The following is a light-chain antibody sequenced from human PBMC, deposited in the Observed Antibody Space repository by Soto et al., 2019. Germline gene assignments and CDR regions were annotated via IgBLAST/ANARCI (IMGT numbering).Light chain of an antibody. CDR1: ESVSSNY. CDR3: QQYGRSLYT. J-gene: IGKJ2*01. CDR2: GAS. V-gene: IGKV3-20*01. Sequence: EIVLTQSPGTLSLSPGERATLSCRASESVSSNYLAWYQQKPGQAPWLLIYGASSRATGIPDRFSGSGSGTDFTLTISRLEPEDFAVYYCQQYGRSLYTFGQGTKLESK.